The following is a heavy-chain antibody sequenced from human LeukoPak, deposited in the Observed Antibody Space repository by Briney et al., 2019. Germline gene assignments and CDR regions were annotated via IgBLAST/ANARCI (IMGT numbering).Heavy chain of an antibody. CDR1: GYSISSGYY. CDR2: IYHSGST. Sequence: SSETLSLTCTVSGYSISSGYYWGWIRQPPGKGLEWIGSIYHSGSTYYNPSLKSRVTISVDTSKNQFSLKLSSVTAADTAVYYCARLPLGGYYGSGSYGGDWFDPWGQGTLVTVSS. J-gene: IGHJ5*02. V-gene: IGHV4-38-2*02. CDR3: ARLPLGGYYGSGSYGGDWFDP. D-gene: IGHD3-10*01.